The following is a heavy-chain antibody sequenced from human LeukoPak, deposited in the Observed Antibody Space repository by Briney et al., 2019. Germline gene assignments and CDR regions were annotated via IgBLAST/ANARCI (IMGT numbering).Heavy chain of an antibody. CDR2: IYHSGST. CDR3: ARGPSLGAHFDY. V-gene: IGHV4-4*02. D-gene: IGHD1-26*01. CDR1: GGSISTENW. J-gene: IGHJ4*02. Sequence: SETLSLTCAVSGGSISTENWWSWVRQPPGKGLGWIGEIYHSGSTNYNPSVKSRDTISLEQYKNQFSLNLNSVTAADTAVYYCARGPSLGAHFDYWGQGTLVTVSS.